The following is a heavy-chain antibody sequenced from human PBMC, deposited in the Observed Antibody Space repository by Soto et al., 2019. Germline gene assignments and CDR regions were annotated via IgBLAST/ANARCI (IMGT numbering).Heavy chain of an antibody. CDR2: IWYDGSNK. CDR1: GFTFSSYG. J-gene: IGHJ5*02. D-gene: IGHD2-8*01. CDR3: ARDAGYCTNGVCYTSWFDP. V-gene: IGHV3-33*01. Sequence: QVQLVESGGGVVQPGRSLRLSCAASGFTFSSYGMHWVRQAPGKGLEWVAGIWYDGSNKYYADSVKGRFTISRDNSKNTLYLQMNSLRAEDTAVYYCARDAGYCTNGVCYTSWFDPWGQGTLVTVSS.